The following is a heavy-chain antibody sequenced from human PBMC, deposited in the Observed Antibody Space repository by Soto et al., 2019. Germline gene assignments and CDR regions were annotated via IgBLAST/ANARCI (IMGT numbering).Heavy chain of an antibody. CDR3: ARDPRAPGYYDILTGYRSYYYYYMDV. V-gene: IGHV1-46*03. Sequence: ASVKVSCKASGYTFTSYYMHWVRQAPGQGLEWMGIINPSGGSTSYAQKFQGRVTMTRDTSTSTVYMELSSLRSEDTAVYYCARDPRAPGYYDILTGYRSYYYYYMDVWGKGTTVTVSS. D-gene: IGHD3-9*01. CDR1: GYTFTSYY. J-gene: IGHJ6*03. CDR2: INPSGGST.